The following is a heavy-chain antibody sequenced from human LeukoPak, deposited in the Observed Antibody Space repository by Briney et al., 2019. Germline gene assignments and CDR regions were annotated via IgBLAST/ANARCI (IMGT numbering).Heavy chain of an antibody. J-gene: IGHJ4*02. CDR3: ARDLEDIVVVVAAKSGDY. Sequence: ASVKVSCKASGYTFTSYDINWVRQATGQGLEWMGWMNPNSGNTGYAQKFQGRVTMTRNTSISTAYMELSSLRSDDTAVYYCARDLEDIVVVVAAKSGDYWGQGTLVTVSS. D-gene: IGHD2-15*01. CDR1: GYTFTSYD. V-gene: IGHV1-8*01. CDR2: MNPNSGNT.